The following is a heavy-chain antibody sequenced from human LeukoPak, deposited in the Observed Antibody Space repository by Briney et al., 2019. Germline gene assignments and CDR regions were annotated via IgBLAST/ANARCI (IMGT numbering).Heavy chain of an antibody. V-gene: IGHV1-69*04. D-gene: IGHD6-19*01. CDR1: GGTFSSYA. CDR2: IIPILGIA. CDR3: ARDSTHSSGWYPSGEDAFDI. J-gene: IGHJ3*02. Sequence: SVKVSCKASGGTFSSYAISWVRQAPGQGLEWMGRIIPILGIANYAQKFQGRVTITADKSTSTAYMELSSLRSEDTAVYYCARDSTHSSGWYPSGEDAFDIWGQGTMVTVSS.